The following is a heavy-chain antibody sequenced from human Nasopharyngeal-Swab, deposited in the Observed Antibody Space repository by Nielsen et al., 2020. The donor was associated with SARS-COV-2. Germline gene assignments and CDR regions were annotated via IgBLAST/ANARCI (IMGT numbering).Heavy chain of an antibody. J-gene: IGHJ6*02. D-gene: IGHD6-13*01. CDR3: AKDQGGSSWYGGAYYYYGMDV. CDR1: GFTFSSYA. CDR2: ISGSGGST. V-gene: IGHV3-23*01. Sequence: GESLKISCAASGFTFSSYAMSWVRRAPGKGLEWVSAISGSGGSTYYADSVKGRFTISRDNSKNTLYLQMNSLRAEDTAVYYCAKDQGGSSWYGGAYYYYGMDVWGQGTTVTVSS.